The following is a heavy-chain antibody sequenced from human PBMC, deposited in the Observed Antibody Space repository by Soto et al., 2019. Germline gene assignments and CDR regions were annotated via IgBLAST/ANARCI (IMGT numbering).Heavy chain of an antibody. Sequence: QVQLVESGGGVVQPGRSLRLSCAASGFTFDSDGMHWVRQAPGKGLEWVAVISSDGNNKYYADSVKGRFTISRDNFKHTLYLQMSSLRADDTAVYYCAKDLLPNTVTTCGSWGQGTLVTVSS. D-gene: IGHD4-17*01. CDR3: AKDLLPNTVTTCGS. CDR2: ISSDGNNK. CDR1: GFTFDSDG. J-gene: IGHJ5*02. V-gene: IGHV3-30*18.